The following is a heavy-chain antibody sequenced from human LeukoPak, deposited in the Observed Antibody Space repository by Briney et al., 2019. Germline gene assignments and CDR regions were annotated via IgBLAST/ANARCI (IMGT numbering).Heavy chain of an antibody. CDR1: GFSLSASGVG. V-gene: IGHV2-5*02. J-gene: IGHJ4*02. Sequence: SGPTLVNPTQTLTLTCTFSGFSLSASGVGVGWIRQPPGKALEWLVLIFWDDDKRYSPSLKSRLTITKDTSKNQVVLTMTNMDPVDTATYYCAQTNCGGDCYSPRFDSWGQGTLVTVSS. D-gene: IGHD2-21*02. CDR2: IFWDDDK. CDR3: AQTNCGGDCYSPRFDS.